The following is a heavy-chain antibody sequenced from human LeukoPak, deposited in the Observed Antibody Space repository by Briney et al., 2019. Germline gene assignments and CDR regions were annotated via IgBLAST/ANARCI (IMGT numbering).Heavy chain of an antibody. CDR1: GFTFSSYA. V-gene: IGHV3-30-3*01. CDR3: ARITYYYDSSGYPFDY. J-gene: IGHJ4*02. D-gene: IGHD3-22*01. Sequence: GGSLRLSCAASGFTFSSYAMHWVRQAPGKGLEWVAVISYDGSNKYYADSVRGRFTISRDNSKNTLYLQMNSLRAEDTAEYYCARITYYYDSSGYPFDYWGQGTLVTVSS. CDR2: ISYDGSNK.